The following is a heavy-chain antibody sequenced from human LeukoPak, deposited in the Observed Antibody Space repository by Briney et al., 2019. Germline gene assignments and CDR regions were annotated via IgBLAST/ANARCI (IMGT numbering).Heavy chain of an antibody. V-gene: IGHV3-33*06. CDR3: AKDATVVTPEYYFDY. J-gene: IGHJ4*02. D-gene: IGHD4-23*01. CDR2: IWYDGSTK. Sequence: GGSLRLSCAASGVTFSSYGMHWVRQAPGKGLEWAAVIWYDGSTKYYADSVKGRFTISRDNSKNTLYLQMSSVTAEDTAVYYCAKDATVVTPEYYFDYRGQETMVTVAS. CDR1: GVTFSSYG.